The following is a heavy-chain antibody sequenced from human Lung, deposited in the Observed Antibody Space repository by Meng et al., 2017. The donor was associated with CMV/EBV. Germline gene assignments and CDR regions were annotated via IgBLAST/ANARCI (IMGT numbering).Heavy chain of an antibody. Sequence: QTPLHASRPGLLKPSQCMSLTCTVSGGSNSSGGFYWSCIRQYPGQGMEWIGYIYYSWSTYYNSSLRRRADISIDTSKNQFSPKLTPLTAPDTAVYSCARTNYGDYNWFDHWGQGTLVTVSS. CDR3: ARTNYGDYNWFDH. D-gene: IGHD4-17*01. J-gene: IGHJ5*02. CDR2: IYYSWST. CDR1: GGSNSSGGFY. V-gene: IGHV4-31*02.